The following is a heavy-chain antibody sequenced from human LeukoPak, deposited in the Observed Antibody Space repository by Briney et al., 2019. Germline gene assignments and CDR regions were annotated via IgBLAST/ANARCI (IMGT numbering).Heavy chain of an antibody. CDR3: ARQAYRRFDP. J-gene: IGHJ5*02. CDR1: GDSVSSNSVA. Sequence: SQTLSLTCAISGDSVSSNSVAWSGIRQSPPRGLEWLGRTYYTSKWNNDYAVSVQSRIAVNPDTSKNQFSLHLNSVTPEDTAVYYCARQAYRRFDPWGQGTLVTVSS. CDR2: TYYTSKWNN. V-gene: IGHV6-1*01.